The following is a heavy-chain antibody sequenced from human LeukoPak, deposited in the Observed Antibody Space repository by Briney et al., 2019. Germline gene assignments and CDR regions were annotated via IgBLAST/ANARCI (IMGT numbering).Heavy chain of an antibody. CDR3: ARDHAYYYDTGGYYLDY. CDR2: ISGSGGST. D-gene: IGHD3-22*01. Sequence: PGGPLSRFCAGSGFTFGSYAMSWARQAQGKVLEWGSAISGSGGSTSYTDAVKGRFSISRDNSKHTLYLQMDSLSPGDTAVYYCARDHAYYYDTGGYYLDYWGQGTLVTVSS. J-gene: IGHJ4*02. CDR1: GFTFGSYA. V-gene: IGHV3-23*01.